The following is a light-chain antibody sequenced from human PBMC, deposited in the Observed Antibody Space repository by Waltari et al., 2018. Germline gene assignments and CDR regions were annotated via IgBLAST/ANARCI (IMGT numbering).Light chain of an antibody. J-gene: IGLJ2*01. V-gene: IGLV2-8*01. CDR3: SSYAGSNNVV. CDR2: EVS. CDR1: SRDVGGYNS. Sequence: QSALTQPPSASGSPGQSVTLSCPGTSRDVGGYNSVPWYQQHPGKAPKLMIYEVSKRPSGVPDRFSGSKSGNTASLTVSGLQAEDEADYYCSSYAGSNNVVFGGGTKLTVL.